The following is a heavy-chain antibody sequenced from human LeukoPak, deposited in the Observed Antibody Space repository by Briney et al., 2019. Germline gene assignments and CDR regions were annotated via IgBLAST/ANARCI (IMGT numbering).Heavy chain of an antibody. Sequence: GASVKVSCKASGYTFTGYYLHWVRQAPGQGLEWMGWINPNSGGTKYAQKFQGRVTMTTDTSTSTAYVELRSLRSDDTAVYYCARKGGGWPDYDYWGQGSLVTVSS. J-gene: IGHJ4*02. CDR2: INPNSGGT. V-gene: IGHV1-2*02. CDR1: GYTFTGYY. CDR3: ARKGGGWPDYDY. D-gene: IGHD6-19*01.